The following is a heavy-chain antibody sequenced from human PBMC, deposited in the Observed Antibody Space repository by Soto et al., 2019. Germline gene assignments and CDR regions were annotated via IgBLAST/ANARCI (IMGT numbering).Heavy chain of an antibody. Sequence: VESLKISCQGSGYTFTNNWISWVLQMPGKGLEWMGRIDPSDSYVDYSPAFQGHVTISVDKSINTAYLQWSSLKASDTAMYYCARHGGGYSYGSWFDPWGQGTLVTVSS. CDR1: GYTFTNNW. CDR2: IDPSDSYV. D-gene: IGHD5-18*01. CDR3: ARHGGGYSYGSWFDP. J-gene: IGHJ5*02. V-gene: IGHV5-10-1*01.